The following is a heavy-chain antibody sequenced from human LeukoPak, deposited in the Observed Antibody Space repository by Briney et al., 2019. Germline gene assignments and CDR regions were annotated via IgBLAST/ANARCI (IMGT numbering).Heavy chain of an antibody. CDR1: GFTFSSYS. V-gene: IGHV3-21*01. J-gene: IGHJ4*02. CDR3: ALLCMPRVIDY. Sequence: PGGSLRLSCAASGFTFSSYSMNWVRQAPGKGLKWVSSISSSSSYIYYADSVKGRFTISRDNAKNSLYLQMNSLRAEDTAVYYCALLCMPRVIDYWGQGTLVTVSS. D-gene: IGHD2/OR15-2a*01. CDR2: ISSSSSYI.